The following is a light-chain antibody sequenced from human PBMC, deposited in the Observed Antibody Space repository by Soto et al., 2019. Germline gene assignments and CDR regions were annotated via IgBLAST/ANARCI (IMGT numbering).Light chain of an antibody. J-gene: IGKJ1*01. V-gene: IGKV1-39*01. CDR3: QQSYSTPWT. CDR2: AAS. CDR1: QSISSY. Sequence: DIQMTQSPSSLSACVGDRVTITCRASQSISSYLNWYQQKPGKAPKLLIYAASSLQSGVPSRFSGSGSGTDFTLTISSPQPEDFATYYSQQSYSTPWTFGHGTKVEIK.